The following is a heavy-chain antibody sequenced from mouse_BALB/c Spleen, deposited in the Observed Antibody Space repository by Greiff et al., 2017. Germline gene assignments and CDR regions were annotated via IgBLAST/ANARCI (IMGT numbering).Heavy chain of an antibody. V-gene: IGHV3-6*02. Sequence: VQLQESGPGLVKPSQSLSLTCSVTGYSITSGYYWNWIRQFPGNKLEWMGYISYDGSNNYNPSLKNRISITRDTSKNQFFLKLNSVTTEDTATYYCAREDYGSSYYGYWGQGTTLTVSS. CDR3: AREDYGSSYYGY. D-gene: IGHD1-1*01. CDR2: ISYDGSN. CDR1: GYSITSGYY. J-gene: IGHJ2*01.